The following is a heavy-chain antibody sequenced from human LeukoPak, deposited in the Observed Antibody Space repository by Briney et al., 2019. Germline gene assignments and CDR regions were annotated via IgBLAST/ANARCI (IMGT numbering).Heavy chain of an antibody. J-gene: IGHJ4*02. V-gene: IGHV4-59*01. Sequence: PSETLSLTCAVYGGSFSGYYWSWIRQPPGKGLEWIGYIYYSGSTNYNPSLKSRVTISVDTSKNQFSLKLSSVTAADTAVYYCARGPVLLWGQGTLVTVSS. CDR1: GGSFSGYY. CDR2: IYYSGST. D-gene: IGHD4/OR15-4a*01. CDR3: ARGPVLL.